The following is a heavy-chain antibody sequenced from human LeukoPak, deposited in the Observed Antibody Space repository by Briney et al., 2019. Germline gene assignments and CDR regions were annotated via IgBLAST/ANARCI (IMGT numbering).Heavy chain of an antibody. J-gene: IGHJ4*02. CDR3: AKHSPVADSLYYFDY. CDR1: GFIFSSYG. Sequence: PGGSLRLSCAASGFIFSSYGMHWVRQAPGKGLEWVAFIRYDGKNKYYADSVKGRFTISRDNSKNTLYLQMNSLRAEDTAVYYCAKHSPVADSLYYFDYWGQGTLVTVSS. D-gene: IGHD6-19*01. CDR2: IRYDGKNK. V-gene: IGHV3-30*02.